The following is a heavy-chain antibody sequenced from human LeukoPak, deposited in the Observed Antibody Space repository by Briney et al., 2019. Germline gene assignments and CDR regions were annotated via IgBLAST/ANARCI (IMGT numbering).Heavy chain of an antibody. V-gene: IGHV3-21*01. J-gene: IGHJ4*02. D-gene: IGHD3-10*01. Sequence: GGSLRLSCAASGFTFSSYSMNWVRQAPGKGLEWVSSISSSSSYIYYADSVKGRFTISRDTAKNSLYLKMNCLRAADTAVYYCARDIYVLGSYYAYWGQGTLVTVSS. CDR3: ARDIYVLGSYYAY. CDR1: GFTFSSYS. CDR2: ISSSSSYI.